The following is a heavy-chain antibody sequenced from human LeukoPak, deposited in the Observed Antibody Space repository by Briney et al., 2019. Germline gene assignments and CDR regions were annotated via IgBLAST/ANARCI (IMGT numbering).Heavy chain of an antibody. CDR1: GFTFSRYW. J-gene: IGHJ4*02. Sequence: GGSLRLSCAASGFTFSRYWMNWVRQAPGKGLVWVSRINNDGSNTRYADSVKGRFTISRDNSKNTLYLQMNSLRTEDTALYYCAKGLERESRLDSWGQGTLVTVSS. CDR2: INNDGSNT. D-gene: IGHD1-1*01. CDR3: AKGLERESRLDS. V-gene: IGHV3-74*01.